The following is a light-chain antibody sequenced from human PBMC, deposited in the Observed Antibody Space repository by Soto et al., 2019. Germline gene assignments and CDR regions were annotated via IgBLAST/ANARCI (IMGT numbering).Light chain of an antibody. Sequence: EIVLTQSPGTLSLSPGERATLSCRASQSVSSTYLAWYQQKPGQAPRLLFYRASSRATGIPDRFSGSGSGTEFTLTISRLEPEDFAVYYCQQYVNSPLTFGGGTKVEIK. CDR2: RAS. J-gene: IGKJ4*01. CDR3: QQYVNSPLT. V-gene: IGKV3-20*01. CDR1: QSVSSTY.